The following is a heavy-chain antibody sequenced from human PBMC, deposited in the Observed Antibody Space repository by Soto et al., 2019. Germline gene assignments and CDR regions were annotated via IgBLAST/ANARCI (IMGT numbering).Heavy chain of an antibody. CDR2: IIPIFGTA. Sequence: SVKVSCKASGGTFSSYAISWVRQAPGQGLEWMGGIIPIFGTANYAQKFQGRVTITADESTSTAYMELSSLRSEDTAVYYCARDRVTTMTGRGYFLHWGQGTLVTVSS. J-gene: IGHJ1*01. V-gene: IGHV1-69*13. CDR1: GGTFSSYA. D-gene: IGHD4-17*01. CDR3: ARDRVTTMTGRGYFLH.